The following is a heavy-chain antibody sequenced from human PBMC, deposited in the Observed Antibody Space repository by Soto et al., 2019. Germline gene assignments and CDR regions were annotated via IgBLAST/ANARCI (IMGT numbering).Heavy chain of an antibody. CDR2: IYYTGST. D-gene: IGHD5-12*01. CDR1: GGSISSYY. CDR3: ASGYGALFDY. V-gene: IGHV4-59*08. Sequence: SETLSLTCTVSGGSISSYYWSWIRQPPGKGLEWIGYIYYTGSTNSNPSLKSRVTISVDTSKNQFSLQLSSVTAADTAVYYCASGYGALFDYWGQGTLVTVSS. J-gene: IGHJ4*02.